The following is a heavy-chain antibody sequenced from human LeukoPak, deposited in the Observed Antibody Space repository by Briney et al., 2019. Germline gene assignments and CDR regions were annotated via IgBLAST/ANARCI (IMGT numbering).Heavy chain of an antibody. CDR1: GYTFTSYD. CDR3: AREPRISMVRGDYYYMDV. V-gene: IGHV1-8*01. J-gene: IGHJ6*03. CDR2: MSPNSGNT. D-gene: IGHD3-10*01. Sequence: ASVKVSCKASGYTFTSYDINWVRQATGQGLEWMGWMSPNSGNTGYAQKFQGRVTMTRNTSISTAYMELSSLRSEDTAVYYCAREPRISMVRGDYYYMDVWGKGTTVTVSS.